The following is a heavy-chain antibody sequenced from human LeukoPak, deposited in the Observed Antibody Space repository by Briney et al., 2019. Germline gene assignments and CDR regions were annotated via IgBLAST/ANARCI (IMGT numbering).Heavy chain of an antibody. CDR2: ISSSGGST. J-gene: IGHJ4*02. V-gene: IGHV3-23*01. D-gene: IGHD4-11*01. CDR3: AKVPISNGLPYYFDY. Sequence: GGSLRLSCAASGFTFSSYAMSWVRQAPGKGLEWVSTISSSGGSTSYADSVKGRFTISRDNSKNTLYLQMNSLRAEDTAVYYCAKVPISNGLPYYFDYWGQGTLVTVSS. CDR1: GFTFSSYA.